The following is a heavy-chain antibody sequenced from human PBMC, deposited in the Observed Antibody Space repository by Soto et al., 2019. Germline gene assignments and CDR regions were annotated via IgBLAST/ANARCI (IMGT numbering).Heavy chain of an antibody. CDR2: IYYSGST. V-gene: IGHV4-39*01. D-gene: IGHD6-13*01. Sequence: PSETLSLTCTVSGGSISSSSYYWGWIRQPPGKGLEWIGSIYYSGSTYYNPSLKSRVTISVDTSKNQFSLKLSSVTAADTAVYYCARVSGIAAAGTADYWGQGTLVTVSS. J-gene: IGHJ4*02. CDR3: ARVSGIAAAGTADY. CDR1: GGSISSSSYY.